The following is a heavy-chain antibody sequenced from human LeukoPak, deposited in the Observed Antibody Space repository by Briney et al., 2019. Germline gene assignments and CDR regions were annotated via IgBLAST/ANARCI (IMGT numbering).Heavy chain of an antibody. CDR2: IKQDGSDK. J-gene: IGHJ4*02. V-gene: IGHV3-7*01. D-gene: IGHD3-22*01. CDR1: GFTFSSYW. Sequence: GGSLRLSCAASGFTFSSYWMSWVRQAPGKGLEWVANIKQDGSDKYYVDSVKGRFTISRDNAKNSLYLQMNSLRAEDTAVYYCARHLYVTYYYDSTGLGDYWGQGTLVTVST. CDR3: ARHLYVTYYYDSTGLGDY.